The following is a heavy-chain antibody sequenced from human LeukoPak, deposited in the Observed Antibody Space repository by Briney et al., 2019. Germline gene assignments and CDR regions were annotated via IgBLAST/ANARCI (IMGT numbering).Heavy chain of an antibody. CDR2: INHSGST. D-gene: IGHD2-2*01. V-gene: IGHV4-34*01. Sequence: SETLSLTCTVSGGSISSYYWSWIRQPPGKGLEWIGEINHSGSTNYNPSLKSRVTISVDTSKNQFSLKLSSVTAADTAVYYCARLERRRDIVVVPAAIMYYFQHWGQGTLVTVSS. CDR3: ARLERRRDIVVVPAAIMYYFQH. CDR1: GGSISSYY. J-gene: IGHJ1*01.